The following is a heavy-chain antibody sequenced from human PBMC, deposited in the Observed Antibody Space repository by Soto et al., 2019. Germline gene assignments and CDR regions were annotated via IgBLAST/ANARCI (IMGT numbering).Heavy chain of an antibody. CDR3: AHSSSQSSGSPSCSDY. CDR2: IYWNDDK. CDR1: GFSLSTSGVG. Sequence: QITLKESGPTLVKPTQTLTLTCTFSGFSLSTSGVGVGWIRQPPGKALEWLALIYWNDDKRYSPSLKSRLTITKDTSKNPVVLTMTNMDPVDTATYYCAHSSSQSSGSPSCSDYWGQGTLVTVSS. V-gene: IGHV2-5*01. J-gene: IGHJ4*02. D-gene: IGHD6-19*01.